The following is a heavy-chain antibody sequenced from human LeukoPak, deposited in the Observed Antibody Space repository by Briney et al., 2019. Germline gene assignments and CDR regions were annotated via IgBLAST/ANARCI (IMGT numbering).Heavy chain of an antibody. Sequence: SVKVSCKASGGTFNSYAISWVRQAPGQGLEWMGGIIPIFGTANYAQKVQGRVTITTDESTTTAFMELSSLRSEDTAVYYCARARSPSSGYLLRDHNWFDPWGQGTLVTVSS. CDR3: ARARSPSSGYLLRDHNWFDP. J-gene: IGHJ5*02. CDR2: IIPIFGTA. CDR1: GGTFNSYA. V-gene: IGHV1-69*05. D-gene: IGHD3-22*01.